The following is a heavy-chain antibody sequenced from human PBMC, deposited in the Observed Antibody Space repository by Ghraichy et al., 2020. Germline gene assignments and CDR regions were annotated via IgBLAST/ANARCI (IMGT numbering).Heavy chain of an antibody. CDR3: ARVGSSTSFYYYYYMDV. CDR2: IYYSGST. V-gene: IGHV4-31*03. Sequence: SQTLSLTCTVSGGSISSGGYYWSWIRQHPGKGLEWIGYIYYSGSTYYNPSLKSRVTISVDTSKNQFSLKLSSVTAADTAVYYCARVGSSTSFYYYYYMDVWGKGTTVTVSS. J-gene: IGHJ6*03. D-gene: IGHD2-2*01. CDR1: GGSISSGGYY.